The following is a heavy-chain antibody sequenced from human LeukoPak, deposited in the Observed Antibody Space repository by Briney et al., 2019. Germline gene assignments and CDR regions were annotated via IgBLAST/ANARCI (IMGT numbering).Heavy chain of an antibody. J-gene: IGHJ4*02. V-gene: IGHV4-59*08. CDR2: IYDSGGT. D-gene: IGHD6-19*01. CDR1: GGSISSYF. CDR3: ASGYSSGWYGV. Sequence: SETLSLTCTVSGGSISSYFWSWIRQPPGKGLEWIGYIYDSGGTNYNPSFKGRVTISVDTPKNQFSLKLSSVTAADTAVYYCASGYSSGWYGVWGQGTLVTVSS.